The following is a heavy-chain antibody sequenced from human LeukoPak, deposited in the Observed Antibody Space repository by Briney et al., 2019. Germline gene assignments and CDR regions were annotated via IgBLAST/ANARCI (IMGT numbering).Heavy chain of an antibody. CDR2: ISFDGSNK. CDR1: GFTFTSYG. Sequence: GRSLRLSCAASGFTFTSYGMHWVRQAPGKGLEWVALISFDGSNKYYADSVKGRFTISRDNSKNTLYLQMNSLRAEDTAVYYCGRNHYGSVDYWGQGTLVTVSS. V-gene: IGHV3-30*03. CDR3: GRNHYGSVDY. D-gene: IGHD3-10*01. J-gene: IGHJ4*02.